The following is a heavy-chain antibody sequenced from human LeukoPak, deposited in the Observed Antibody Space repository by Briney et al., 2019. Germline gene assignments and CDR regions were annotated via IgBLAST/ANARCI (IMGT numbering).Heavy chain of an antibody. V-gene: IGHV4-4*07. J-gene: IGHJ4*02. CDR2: IFSSGRN. Sequence: SETLSLTCNVSGGSISGYYWSWIRQPAGKGLEWMGRIFSSGRNNYNPSLKSRLMVAVDPSENQFSLRLSSVTAADTAVYYCAREAGDYDAGGHPPTPYYFDLWGQGTLVTVSS. CDR1: GGSISGYY. D-gene: IGHD3-16*01. CDR3: AREAGDYDAGGHPPTPYYFDL.